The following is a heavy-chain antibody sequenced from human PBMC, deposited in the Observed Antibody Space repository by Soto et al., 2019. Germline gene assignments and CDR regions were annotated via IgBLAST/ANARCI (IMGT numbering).Heavy chain of an antibody. V-gene: IGHV3-9*01. CDR2: VTWNSGNI. CDR3: LKDGLTSLFGLVYDGSNI. Sequence: EVQLVESGGGLVQPGRSLRLSCVASGFTFGDYGMHWVRQAPGRGPEWVSGVTWNSGNIDYAETVKGRFTISRDNAKNSLYLQMNSLRSDDTALYYCLKDGLTSLFGLVYDGSNIWGHGTMVIVSS. CDR1: GFTFGDYG. D-gene: IGHD3-3*01. J-gene: IGHJ3*02.